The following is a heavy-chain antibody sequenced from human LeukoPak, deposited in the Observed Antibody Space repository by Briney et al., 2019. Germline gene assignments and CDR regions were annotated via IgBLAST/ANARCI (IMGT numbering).Heavy chain of an antibody. CDR3: ARLLAAAGSSCGDY. CDR2: ISSSSSTI. Sequence: GGSLRLSCAASGFTFSSYSMNWVRQAPGKGLEWVSYISSSSSTIYYADSVKGRFTISRDNAKNSLYLQMNSLRAEDTAVYSCARLLAAAGSSCGDYCGQGTLVTVSS. D-gene: IGHD6-13*01. J-gene: IGHJ4*02. CDR1: GFTFSSYS. V-gene: IGHV3-48*04.